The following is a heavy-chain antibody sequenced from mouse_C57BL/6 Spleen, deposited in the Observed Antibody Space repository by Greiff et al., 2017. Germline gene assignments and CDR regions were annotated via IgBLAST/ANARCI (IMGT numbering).Heavy chain of an antibody. V-gene: IGHV1-84*01. D-gene: IGHD1-1*01. CDR2: IYPGSGNT. CDR1: GYTFTDYY. Sequence: QVQLQQSGPELVKPGASVKISCKASGYTFTDYYINWVKQRPGQGLEWIGWIYPGSGNTKYNEKFKGKATLTVDTSSSTAYMQLSSLTSEDSAVYFCARGTIRVATHYYAMDYWGQGTSVTVSS. J-gene: IGHJ4*01. CDR3: ARGTIRVATHYYAMDY.